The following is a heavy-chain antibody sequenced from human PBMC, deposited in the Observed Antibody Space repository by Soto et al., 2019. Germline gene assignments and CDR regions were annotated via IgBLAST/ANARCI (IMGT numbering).Heavy chain of an antibody. CDR3: ARHIGDSSAYYPNDY. V-gene: IGHV5-10-1*01. CDR1: GYSFTSYW. D-gene: IGHD3-22*01. J-gene: IGHJ4*02. Sequence: GESLKISCKGSGYSFTSYWISWVRQMPGKGLEWMGRIDPSDSYTNYSPSFQGHVTISADKSISTAYLQWSSLKASDTAMYYCARHIGDSSAYYPNDYWGQGTLVTVSS. CDR2: IDPSDSYT.